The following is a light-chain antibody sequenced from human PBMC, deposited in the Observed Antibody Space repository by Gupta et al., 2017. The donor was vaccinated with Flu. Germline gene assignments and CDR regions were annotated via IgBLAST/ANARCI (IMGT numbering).Light chain of an antibody. V-gene: IGKV1-33*01. J-gene: IGKJ3*01. Sequence: DIQMTQSPTSLSASVGDRVAITCQANEDISNYLNWYQQKPGKAPKLLIYEASTLETGVPSRFSGNGSGTEFTLTISSRQADDTATYYCQQFDDGPHISFGPGTKV. CDR2: EAS. CDR3: QQFDDGPHIS. CDR1: EDISNY.